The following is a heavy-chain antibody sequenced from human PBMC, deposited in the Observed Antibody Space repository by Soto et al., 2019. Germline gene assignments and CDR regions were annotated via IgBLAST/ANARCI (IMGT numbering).Heavy chain of an antibody. Sequence: WGSLRLSCSGFGFAINTYWINFIRHTPGKGLEWVANINPEGNAKTYVDPVKGRFFVSRDNTRNSLDLQMTSLRVEDSAIYFCAAWDISNIWGQGILVTVSS. J-gene: IGHJ4*02. CDR1: GFAINTYW. CDR3: AAWDISNI. V-gene: IGHV3-7*01. D-gene: IGHD2-15*01. CDR2: INPEGNAK.